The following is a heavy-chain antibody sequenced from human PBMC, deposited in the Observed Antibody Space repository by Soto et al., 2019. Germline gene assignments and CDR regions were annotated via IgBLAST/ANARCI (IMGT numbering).Heavy chain of an antibody. CDR3: TTIPRNRYGYPFDC. CDR1: GFTFGDFA. J-gene: IGHJ4*02. V-gene: IGHV3-49*05. CDR2: IRSGRYGGTA. Sequence: EKQLVESGGGLVNPGRSLRLSCTGSGFTFGDFAMSWFRQTPGKGLECVGFIRSGRYGGTADYAASVKGRFTISRDDSKSAAYLQMNSLKSEDTGLYYCTTIPRNRYGYPFDCWGQGTLVTVSS. D-gene: IGHD5-18*01.